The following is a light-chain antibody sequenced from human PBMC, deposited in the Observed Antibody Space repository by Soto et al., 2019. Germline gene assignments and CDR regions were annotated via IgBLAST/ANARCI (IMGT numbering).Light chain of an antibody. Sequence: QSVLTQPASVSGSPGQSITISCTGTSSDVGGYNYVSWYQQHSGKAPKLMIYEVSYRPSGVSNRFSGSKSGNTASPTISGLQAEDEADYYCSSYTSSSTYVFGTGTK. V-gene: IGLV2-14*01. J-gene: IGLJ1*01. CDR2: EVS. CDR1: SSDVGGYNY. CDR3: SSYTSSSTYV.